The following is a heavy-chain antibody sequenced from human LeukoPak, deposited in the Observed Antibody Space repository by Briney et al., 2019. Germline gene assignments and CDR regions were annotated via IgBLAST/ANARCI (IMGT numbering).Heavy chain of an antibody. V-gene: IGHV4-39*07. CDR3: ARAHDSSGYRSFSFDY. CDR1: GGSISSSSYY. J-gene: IGHJ4*02. Sequence: SETLSLTCTVSGGSISSSSYYWGWIRQPPGKGLEWIGSIYHSGSTNYNPSLKSRVTISVDKSKNQFSLKLSSVTAADTAVYYCARAHDSSGYRSFSFDYWGQGTLVTVSS. CDR2: IYHSGST. D-gene: IGHD3-22*01.